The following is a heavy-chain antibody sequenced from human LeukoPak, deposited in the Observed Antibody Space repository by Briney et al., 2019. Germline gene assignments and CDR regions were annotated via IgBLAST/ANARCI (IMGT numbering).Heavy chain of an antibody. Sequence: GGSLRLSCSASGFTFRNFAMHWVRQAPGKGLEYVSSISSSGSITYYADSVKGRFTISRDNYKNTLHLQMSSLRPEDTAVYYCARGRGDYEYYFYGMDVWGQGTTVTVSS. V-gene: IGHV3-64D*09. J-gene: IGHJ6*02. CDR2: ISSSGSIT. CDR1: GFTFRNFA. CDR3: ARGRGDYEYYFYGMDV. D-gene: IGHD4-17*01.